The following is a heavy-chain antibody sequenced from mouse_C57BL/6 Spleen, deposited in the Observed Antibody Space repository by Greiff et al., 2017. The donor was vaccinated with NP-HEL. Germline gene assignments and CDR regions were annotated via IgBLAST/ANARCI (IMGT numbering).Heavy chain of an antibody. CDR2: INPNNGGT. J-gene: IGHJ1*03. Sequence: EVQLQQSGPELVKPGASVKIPCKASGYTFTDYNMDWVKQSHGKSLEWIGDINPNNGGTIYNQKFKGKATLTVDKSSSTAYMELRSLTSEDTAVYYCARRATTVVDCYWYFDVWGTGTTVTVAS. D-gene: IGHD1-1*01. CDR1: GYTFTDYN. V-gene: IGHV1-18*01. CDR3: ARRATTVVDCYWYFDV.